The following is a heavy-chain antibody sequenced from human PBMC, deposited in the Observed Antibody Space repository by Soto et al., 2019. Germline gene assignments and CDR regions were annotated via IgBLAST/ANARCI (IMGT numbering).Heavy chain of an antibody. V-gene: IGHV1-2*02. CDR1: GYTFTGYY. CDR3: ARDKGYCTNGVCYTLDY. Sequence: ASVKVSCKASGYTFTGYYMHWVRQAPGQVLARMGWINPNSGGTNYAQKFQGRVTMTRDTSISTAYMELSRLRSDDTAVYYCARDKGYCTNGVCYTLDYWGQGTLVTVSS. D-gene: IGHD2-8*01. J-gene: IGHJ4*02. CDR2: INPNSGGT.